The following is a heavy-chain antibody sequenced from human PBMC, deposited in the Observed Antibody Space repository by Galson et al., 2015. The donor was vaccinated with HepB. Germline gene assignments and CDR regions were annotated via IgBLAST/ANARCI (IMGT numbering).Heavy chain of an antibody. D-gene: IGHD2-15*01. CDR2: ISFDETNE. CDR3: AKGCNGGCYYIDY. V-gene: IGHV3-33*05. Sequence: SLRLSCAVSGFTLNSYAMHWVRQAPGKGLEWVAIISFDETNEKYADSVKGRFTISRDNSKNTLYLQMNSLRVDDTAVYYCAKGCNGGCYYIDYWGQGTLGTVSS. J-gene: IGHJ4*02. CDR1: GFTLNSYA.